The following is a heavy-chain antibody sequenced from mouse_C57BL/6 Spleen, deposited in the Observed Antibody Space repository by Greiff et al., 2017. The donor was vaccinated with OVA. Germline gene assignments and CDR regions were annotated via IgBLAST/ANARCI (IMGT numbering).Heavy chain of an antibody. CDR1: GYTFTDYE. Sequence: QVQLQQSGAELVRPGASVTLSCKASGYTFTDYEMHWVQQTPVPGLEWIGALAPETGGTAYNQKFKGKAILTADNSSSTAYMELRSLTSEDSAVYYCTNYYYGSSFPFAYWGQGTLVTVSA. CDR3: TNYYYGSSFPFAY. V-gene: IGHV1-15*01. D-gene: IGHD1-1*01. J-gene: IGHJ3*01. CDR2: LAPETGGT.